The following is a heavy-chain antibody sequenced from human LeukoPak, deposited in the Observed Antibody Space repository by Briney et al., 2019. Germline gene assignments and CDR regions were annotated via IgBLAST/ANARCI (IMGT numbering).Heavy chain of an antibody. D-gene: IGHD3-3*01. CDR1: GYTFTSYY. V-gene: IGHV1-46*03. CDR3: ARAIFGVVGIFDY. Sequence: GASVKVSCKAYGYTFTSYYMHWVRQAPGQGLEWMGLINPSGSSTSYAQKFQGRVTMTRDTSTSTVYMELSSLRSEDTAVYYCARAIFGVVGIFDYWGQGTLVTVSS. J-gene: IGHJ4*02. CDR2: INPSGSST.